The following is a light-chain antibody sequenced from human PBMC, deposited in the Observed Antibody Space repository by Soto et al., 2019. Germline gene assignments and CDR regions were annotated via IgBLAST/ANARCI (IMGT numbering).Light chain of an antibody. J-gene: IGLJ2*01. Sequence: QSVLTQPASVSGSRGQSITISCTGTSSDVGSYNLVSWYQQHPGKAPKLMIYEGSKRPSGVSNRFSGSKSGNTASLTISGLQAEDEADYYCCSYAGSSTPVVFGGGTKLTVL. CDR2: EGS. V-gene: IGLV2-23*01. CDR3: CSYAGSSTPVV. CDR1: SSDVGSYNL.